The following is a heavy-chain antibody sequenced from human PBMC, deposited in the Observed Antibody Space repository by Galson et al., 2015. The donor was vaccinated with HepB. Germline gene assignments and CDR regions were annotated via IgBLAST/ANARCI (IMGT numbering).Heavy chain of an antibody. V-gene: IGHV3-23*01. Sequence: SLRLSCAASGFTFSSYAMSWVRQAPGKGLEWVSAISGSGGSTYYADSVKGRFTISRDNSKNTLYLQMNSLRAEDTAVYYCAKGGNYDFWSGYYPDFDYWGQGTLVTVSS. D-gene: IGHD3-3*01. CDR3: AKGGNYDFWSGYYPDFDY. CDR1: GFTFSSYA. J-gene: IGHJ4*02. CDR2: ISGSGGST.